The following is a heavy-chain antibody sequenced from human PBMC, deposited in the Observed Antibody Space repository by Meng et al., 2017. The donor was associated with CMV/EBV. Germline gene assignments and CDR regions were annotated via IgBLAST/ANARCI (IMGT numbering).Heavy chain of an antibody. D-gene: IGHD3-3*01. CDR2: IIPIFGTA. CDR3: ARRDFGVVTGAGGLYYGMDV. CDR1: GGTFSSYA. J-gene: IGHJ6*02. V-gene: IGHV1-69*05. Sequence: SVKVSCKASGGTFSSYAISWVRQAPGQGLEWMGGIIPIFGTANYAQKFQGRVTITTDESTSTAYMELSSPRSEDTAVYYCARRDFGVVTGAGGLYYGMDVWGQGTTVTVSS.